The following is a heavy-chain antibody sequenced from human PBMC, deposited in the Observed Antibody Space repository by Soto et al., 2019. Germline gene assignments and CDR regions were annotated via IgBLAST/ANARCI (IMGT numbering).Heavy chain of an antibody. CDR1: GGSISSGGYY. CDR3: ARSMSHIVVVTASAFDI. J-gene: IGHJ3*02. CDR2: IYYSGST. Sequence: SETLSLTCTVSGGSISSGGYYWSWIRQHPGKGLEWIGYIYYSGSTYYNPSLKSRVTISVDTSKNQFSLKLSSVTAADTAVYYCARSMSHIVVVTASAFDIWGQGTMVTVSS. V-gene: IGHV4-31*03. D-gene: IGHD2-21*02.